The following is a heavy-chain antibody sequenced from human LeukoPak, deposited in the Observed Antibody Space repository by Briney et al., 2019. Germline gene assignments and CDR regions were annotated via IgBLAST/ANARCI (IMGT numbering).Heavy chain of an antibody. V-gene: IGHV4-59*12. CDR1: GGSISSYY. Sequence: KPSETLSLTCTVSGGSISSYYWSWIRPPPRKGLAWIGYIYYSGSTYYNPSIKSRVTISVDTSKNQFSLKLSSVTAADTAVYYCARDLTGGYFDYWGQGTLVTVSS. J-gene: IGHJ4*02. D-gene: IGHD1-14*01. CDR2: IYYSGST. CDR3: ARDLTGGYFDY.